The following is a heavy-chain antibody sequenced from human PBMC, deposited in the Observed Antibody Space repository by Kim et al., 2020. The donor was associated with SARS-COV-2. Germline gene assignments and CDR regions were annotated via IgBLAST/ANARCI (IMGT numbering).Heavy chain of an antibody. J-gene: IGHJ6*02. D-gene: IGHD2-2*01. CDR2: IHDSGYT. Sequence: SETLSLTCSVSGDSITRGGYHWTWIRQQPGKGLEWIGYIHDSGYTHYNPSLQSRLTISLETSKNQFTLKLSSVTAADTAVYYCAKERCSSTSCFAWDDGDLYYYGMDAWGQGTTVIVS. CDR1: GDSITRGGYH. V-gene: IGHV4-31*03. CDR3: AKERCSSTSCFAWDDGDLYYYGMDA.